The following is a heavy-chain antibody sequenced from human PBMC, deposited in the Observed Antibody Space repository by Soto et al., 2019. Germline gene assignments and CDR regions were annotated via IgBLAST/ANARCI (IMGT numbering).Heavy chain of an antibody. CDR1: GYTFSGYY. CDR3: ASLEKTITVPDWYYRLDV. J-gene: IGHJ6*02. D-gene: IGHD1-20*01. CDR2: ISLNSGGT. V-gene: IGHV1-2*02. Sequence: QVQLVQSGAEVKKPGASVKVSCKVSGYTFSGYYMHWVRQAPGHGLEWMGWISLNSGGTNYAQNFQGRITMTRDTSISTAYMELSRLRSDDTAVYFCASLEKTITVPDWYYRLDVWGQGTTVTVSS.